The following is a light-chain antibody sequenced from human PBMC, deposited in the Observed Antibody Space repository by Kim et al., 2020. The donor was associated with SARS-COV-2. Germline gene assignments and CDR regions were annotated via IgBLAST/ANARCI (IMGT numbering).Light chain of an antibody. CDR2: KVS. J-gene: IGKJ3*01. CDR1: QSVVYSGANIY. Sequence: PASISCKSSQSVVYSGANIYLNWCNQRPGKTPRRLISKVSKRDSRVPDRFCGSGTGTDFTLQIRRVEDENVRVFYCMQGTHWPLTFGAGT. CDR3: MQGTHWPLT. V-gene: IGKV2-30*01.